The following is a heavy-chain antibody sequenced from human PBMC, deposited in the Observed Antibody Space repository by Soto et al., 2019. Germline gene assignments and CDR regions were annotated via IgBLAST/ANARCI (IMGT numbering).Heavy chain of an antibody. CDR2: IYHTGTT. Sequence: PSETLSLTCAVSGDSITSVGYSWSWIRQPPGKALEWIGYIYHTGTTYYTAALKSRVTISLDRSKNRISLSLNSVTAADTAVYYCAATVFGEYSHYALDVWGKGTTVTAPQ. CDR3: AATVFGEYSHYALDV. CDR1: GDSITSVGYS. D-gene: IGHD3-3*01. V-gene: IGHV4-30-2*01. J-gene: IGHJ6*04.